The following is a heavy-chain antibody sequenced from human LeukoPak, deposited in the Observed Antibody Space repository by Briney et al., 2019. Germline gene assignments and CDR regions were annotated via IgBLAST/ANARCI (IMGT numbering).Heavy chain of an antibody. CDR3: ARDKVAGDYYDSSGYIDY. V-gene: IGHV3-11*01. J-gene: IGHJ4*02. D-gene: IGHD3-22*01. CDR2: ISNTGTTI. CDR1: GFTFSDYY. Sequence: GGSLRLSCAASGFTFSDYYMSWIRQAPGKGLEWVSYISNTGTTIYYADSVKGRFTISRDNAKNSLYLQMNSLRAEDTAVYYCARDKVAGDYYDSSGYIDYWGQGTLVTVSS.